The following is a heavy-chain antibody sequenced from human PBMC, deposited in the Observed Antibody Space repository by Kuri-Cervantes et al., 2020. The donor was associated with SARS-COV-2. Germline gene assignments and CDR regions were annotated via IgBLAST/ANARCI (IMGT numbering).Heavy chain of an antibody. CDR2: ISGSGASA. D-gene: IGHD1-1*01. V-gene: IGHV3-23*01. CDR3: AREGQLERPGAYYYYCGMDV. J-gene: IGHJ6*02. Sequence: LSLTCAASGFTFSSYAMNWVRQAPGKGLEWVSAISGSGASAYYADSVKGRFTISRDNAKNSLYLQMNSLRAEDTAVYYCAREGQLERPGAYYYYCGMDVWGQGTTVTVSS. CDR1: GFTFSSYA.